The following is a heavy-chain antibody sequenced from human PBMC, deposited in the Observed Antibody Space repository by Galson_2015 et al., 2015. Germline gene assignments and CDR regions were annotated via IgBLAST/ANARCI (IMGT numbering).Heavy chain of an antibody. CDR1: GFTFSSYA. CDR3: AKDPAKAAAADRGDWFDP. V-gene: IGHV3-23*01. D-gene: IGHD6-13*01. Sequence: SLRLSCAASGFTFSSYAMSWVRQAPGKGLEWVSAISGSGGSTYYADSVKGRFTISRDNSKNTLYLQMNSLRAEDTAVYYCAKDPAKAAAADRGDWFDPWGQGTLVTVSS. CDR2: ISGSGGST. J-gene: IGHJ5*02.